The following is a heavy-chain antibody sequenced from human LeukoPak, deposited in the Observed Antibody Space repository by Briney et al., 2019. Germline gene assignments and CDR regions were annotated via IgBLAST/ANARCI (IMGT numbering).Heavy chain of an antibody. Sequence: PGGSLRLSCAASGFTFSSYGMHWVRQAPGKGLEWVAVIWYDGSNKYYADSVKGRFTISRDNSKNTLYLQMNSLRAEDTAVYYCAREPPRYYFDYWGPGNLVTVSS. J-gene: IGHJ4*02. CDR3: AREPPRYYFDY. V-gene: IGHV3-33*01. CDR2: IWYDGSNK. CDR1: GFTFSSYG.